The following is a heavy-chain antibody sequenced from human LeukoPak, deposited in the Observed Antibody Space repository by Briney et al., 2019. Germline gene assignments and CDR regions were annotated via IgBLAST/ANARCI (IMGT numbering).Heavy chain of an antibody. CDR1: GFTVSSNY. CDR3: ARDEGSGPERSFDY. CDR2: IYSGGST. V-gene: IGHV3-53*01. Sequence: GGFLRLSCAASGFTVSSNYMSWVRQAPGKGLEWVSVIYSGGSTYYADSVKGRFTISRDNSKNTLYLQMNSLRAEDTAVYYCARDEGSGPERSFDYWGQGTLVTVSS. D-gene: IGHD2-15*01. J-gene: IGHJ4*02.